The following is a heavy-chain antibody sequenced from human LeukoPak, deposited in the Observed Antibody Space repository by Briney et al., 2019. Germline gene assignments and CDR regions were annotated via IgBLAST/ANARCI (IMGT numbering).Heavy chain of an antibody. CDR2: INPSSGGT. CDR3: ARAGRVEDYGLLSCIN. CDR1: GYTFTGYY. V-gene: IGHV1-2*04. J-gene: IGHJ4*02. Sequence: ASVKVSCKASGYTFTGYYMHWVRQAPGQGLEWMGWINPSSGGTNYAQKFQGWVTMTRDTSISTAYMELSRLRSDDTAVYYCARAGRVEDYGLLSCINWGQGTLVTVSS. D-gene: IGHD2-2*01.